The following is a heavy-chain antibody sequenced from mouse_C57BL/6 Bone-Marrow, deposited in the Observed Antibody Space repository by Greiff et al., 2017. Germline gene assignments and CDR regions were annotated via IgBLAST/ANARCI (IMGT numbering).Heavy chain of an antibody. Sequence: EVKLVESEGGLVQPGSSMKLSCTASGFTFSDYYMAWVRQVPEKGLEWVANINYDGSSTYYLDSLKSRFIISRDNAKNILYLQMSSLKSEDTATYYCARDVLYYDYWGQGTTLTVSS. CDR1: GFTFSDYY. J-gene: IGHJ2*01. CDR2: INYDGSST. V-gene: IGHV5-16*01. CDR3: ARDVLYYDY.